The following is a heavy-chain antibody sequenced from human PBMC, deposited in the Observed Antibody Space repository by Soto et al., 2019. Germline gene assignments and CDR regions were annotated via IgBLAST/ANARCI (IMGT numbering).Heavy chain of an antibody. CDR3: AREPQGIAAALDY. J-gene: IGHJ4*02. D-gene: IGHD6-13*01. V-gene: IGHV3-21*01. CDR2: ISSSGSFI. CDR1: GFTFGTYG. Sequence: GGSLRLSCPASGFTFGTYGMNWVRRAPGGGLEWVASISSSGSFIYYADSVKGRFTISRDDAEKSLYLQMNSLRAEDTALYYCAREPQGIAAALDYWGQGTLVTVSS.